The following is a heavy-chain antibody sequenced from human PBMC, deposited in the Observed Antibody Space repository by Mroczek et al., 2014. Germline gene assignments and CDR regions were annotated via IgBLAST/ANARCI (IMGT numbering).Heavy chain of an antibody. D-gene: IGHD2-21*01. J-gene: IGHJ3*02. Sequence: KESGPGLVKPSQTLSLTCTVSGGSISSGGYYWSWIRQHPGKGLEWIGYIYYSGSTYYNPSLKSRVTISVDTSKNQFSLKLSSVTAADTAVYYCASEYCGGDCYLDAFDIWGQGTMVTVSS. CDR3: ASEYCGGDCYLDAFDI. CDR1: GGSISSGGYY. V-gene: IGHV4-31*03. CDR2: IYYSGST.